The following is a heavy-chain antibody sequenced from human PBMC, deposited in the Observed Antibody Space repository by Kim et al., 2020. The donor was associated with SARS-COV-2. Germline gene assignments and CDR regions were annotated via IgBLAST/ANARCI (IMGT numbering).Heavy chain of an antibody. Sequence: GGSLRLSCAASGFTFSDYYMSWIRQAPGKGLEWVSYISSSGSTIYYADSVKGRFTISRDNAKNSLYLQMNSLRAEDTAVYYCARDGVTTVTDAYYYYGMDVWGQGTTVTVSS. CDR3: ARDGVTTVTDAYYYYGMDV. V-gene: IGHV3-11*04. J-gene: IGHJ6*02. CDR2: ISSSGSTI. D-gene: IGHD4-17*01. CDR1: GFTFSDYY.